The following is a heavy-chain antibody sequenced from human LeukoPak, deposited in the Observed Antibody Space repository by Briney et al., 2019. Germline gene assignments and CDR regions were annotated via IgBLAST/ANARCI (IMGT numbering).Heavy chain of an antibody. J-gene: IGHJ4*02. Sequence: GGSLRLSCAASGFTFSSYAMSWVRQAPGKGLEWVSAISGSGGSTYYADSVKGRFTISRDNSKNTLYLQMNSLRAEDTAVYYCARAPDYYDSSGGTDYWGQGTLVTVSS. CDR3: ARAPDYYDSSGGTDY. CDR1: GFTFSSYA. CDR2: ISGSGGST. D-gene: IGHD3-22*01. V-gene: IGHV3-23*01.